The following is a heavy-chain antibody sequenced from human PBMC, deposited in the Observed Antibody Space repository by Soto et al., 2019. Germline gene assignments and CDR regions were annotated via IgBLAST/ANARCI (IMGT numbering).Heavy chain of an antibody. Sequence: SVKVSCKASGGTFSSYAISWVRQAPGQGLEWMGGIIPIFGTANYAQKFQGRVTITADESTSTAYMELSSLRSEDTAVYYCARLSRKQVPNYYYYGMDVWGQGTTVTSP. CDR2: IIPIFGTA. J-gene: IGHJ6*02. D-gene: IGHD6-13*01. V-gene: IGHV1-69*13. CDR3: ARLSRKQVPNYYYYGMDV. CDR1: GGTFSSYA.